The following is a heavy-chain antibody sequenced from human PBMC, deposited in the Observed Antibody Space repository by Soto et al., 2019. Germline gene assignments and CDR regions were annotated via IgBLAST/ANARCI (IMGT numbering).Heavy chain of an antibody. J-gene: IGHJ4*02. CDR3: ARRGGGSYLDFDY. Sequence: LSLTCTVSGGSISSSDYYWGWIRQPPGKGLEWIGSIYYSGSTYYSPSLKSRVTISVDTSKNQFSLKLGSVTAADTAVYYCARRGGGSYLDFDYWGQGTLVTVSS. D-gene: IGHD1-26*01. V-gene: IGHV4-39*01. CDR2: IYYSGST. CDR1: GGSISSSDYY.